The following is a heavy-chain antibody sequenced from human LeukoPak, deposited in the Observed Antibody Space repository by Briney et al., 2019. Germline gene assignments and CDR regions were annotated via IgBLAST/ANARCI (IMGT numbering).Heavy chain of an antibody. J-gene: IGHJ4*02. CDR3: ASGIQGTGNNY. Sequence: SETLSLTCAVSGGSISTYYWSWIRQPAGKGLEWIGRIYISGETNYNPSLRSRVTMSLDTSKNHFSLKLNSVTAADTAVYYCASGIQGTGNNYWGQGTLVTVS. V-gene: IGHV4-4*07. CDR2: IYISGET. D-gene: IGHD3/OR15-3a*01. CDR1: GGSISTYY.